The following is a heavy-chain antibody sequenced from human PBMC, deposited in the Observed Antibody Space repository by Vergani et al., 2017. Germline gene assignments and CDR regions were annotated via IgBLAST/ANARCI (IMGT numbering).Heavy chain of an antibody. V-gene: IGHV4-59*01. CDR1: GDSISSYY. CDR3: ARNPYCGGDCYSDAFDI. Sequence: QLQLQESGPGLLKPSETLSLSCRVSGDSISSYYWSWIRQPPGKGLEWIGYIYYSGSTNYNPSLKSRVTISVDTSKNQFSLKLSSVTAADTAVYYCARNPYCGGDCYSDAFDIWGQGTMVTVSS. J-gene: IGHJ3*02. D-gene: IGHD2-21*02. CDR2: IYYSGST.